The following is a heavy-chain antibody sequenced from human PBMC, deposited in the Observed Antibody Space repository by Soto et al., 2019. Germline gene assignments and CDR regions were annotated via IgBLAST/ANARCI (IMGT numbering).Heavy chain of an antibody. V-gene: IGHV4-4*01. J-gene: IGHJ6*02. CDR3: ARARGYCSSTSCYYYYYYGMDV. CDR2: IYHSGST. CDR1: GGSISSSNW. Sequence: SETLSLTCAVSGGSISSSNWWSWVRQPPGKGLEWIGEIYHSGSTNYNPSLKSRVTISVDKSKNQFSLKLSSVTAADTAVYCCARARGYCSSTSCYYYYYYGMDVWGQGTTVTVSS. D-gene: IGHD2-2*01.